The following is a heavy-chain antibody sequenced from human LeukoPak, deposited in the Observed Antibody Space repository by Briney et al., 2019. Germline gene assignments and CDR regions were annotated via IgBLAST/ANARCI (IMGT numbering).Heavy chain of an antibody. Sequence: SETLSLTCTVSGDSISNYYWAWIRQSAGKGLQWIGRINTSGNTNYNPYPKSRVTMSLDTSKNQFSLNLSSVTAADTAVYYCARERLGFRVDVWGKGTTVTVSS. CDR2: INTSGNT. CDR3: ARERLGFRVDV. V-gene: IGHV4-4*07. D-gene: IGHD3-10*01. J-gene: IGHJ6*04. CDR1: GDSISNYY.